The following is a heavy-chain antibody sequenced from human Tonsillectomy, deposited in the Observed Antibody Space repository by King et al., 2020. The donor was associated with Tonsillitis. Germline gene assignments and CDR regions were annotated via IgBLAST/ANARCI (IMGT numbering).Heavy chain of an antibody. CDR1: GFPFSTYT. D-gene: IGHD6-19*01. CDR2: ISYDGSAE. Sequence: VQLVESGGGVVQPGRSLRLSCAASGFPFSTYTMHWVRQAPGKGLEWVTMISYDGSAEFYADSVKGRITTSRDNSKNTLFLQMNSLRAEDTAVYYCARDPRSSGWSGVLGYFDYWGQGTVVTVSS. CDR3: ARDPRSSGWSGVLGYFDY. V-gene: IGHV3-30*01. J-gene: IGHJ4*02.